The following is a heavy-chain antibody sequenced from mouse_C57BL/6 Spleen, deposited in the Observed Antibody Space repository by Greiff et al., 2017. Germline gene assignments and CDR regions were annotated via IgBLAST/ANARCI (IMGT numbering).Heavy chain of an antibody. CDR3: ARIYDYDDVYYFDY. J-gene: IGHJ2*01. D-gene: IGHD2-4*01. Sequence: QVQLKQSGAELVKPGASVKISCKASGYAFSSYWLNWVKQRPGKGLEWIGQIYPGAGDTNYNGKFKGKATLTADKSSSTAYMQLSSLTSEDSAVYFCARIYDYDDVYYFDYWGQGTTLTVSS. CDR2: IYPGAGDT. CDR1: GYAFSSYW. V-gene: IGHV1-80*01.